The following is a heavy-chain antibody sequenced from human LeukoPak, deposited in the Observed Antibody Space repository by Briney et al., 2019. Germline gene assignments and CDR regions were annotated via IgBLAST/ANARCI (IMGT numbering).Heavy chain of an antibody. J-gene: IGHJ4*02. CDR3: ARDGITYYDFWSGYYPMDY. V-gene: IGHV3-30-3*01. Sequence: GGSLRLSCAASGFTFSSYAMHWVRQAPGKGLEWVAVISYDGSNKYYADSVKGRFTISRDNSKNTLYLQMNSLRAEDTAVYYCARDGITYYDFWSGYYPMDYWGQGTLVTVSS. D-gene: IGHD3-3*01. CDR1: GFTFSSYA. CDR2: ISYDGSNK.